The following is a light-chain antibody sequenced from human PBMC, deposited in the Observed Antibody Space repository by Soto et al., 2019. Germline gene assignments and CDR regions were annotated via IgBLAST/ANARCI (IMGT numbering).Light chain of an antibody. CDR3: QSYDSSLSGYV. Sequence: QSVLAQPPSVSGAPGQRVTISCTGSSPNIGAGYDVHWYQQLPGTAPKLLIYGNSNRPSGVPDRFSGFKSGSSGSLAITGLQAEDEADYYCQSYDSSLSGYVFGTGTKVTVL. CDR1: SPNIGAGYD. J-gene: IGLJ1*01. V-gene: IGLV1-40*01. CDR2: GNS.